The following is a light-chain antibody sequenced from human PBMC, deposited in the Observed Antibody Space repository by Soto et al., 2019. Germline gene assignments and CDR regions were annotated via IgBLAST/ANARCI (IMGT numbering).Light chain of an antibody. CDR3: QQYYSTPYT. J-gene: IGKJ2*01. CDR2: WAS. CDR1: QGVLYSSNNKNY. Sequence: DIVLTQSPDSLAGYLGERATINCKSSQGVLYSSNNKNYLAWYQQKPGQPPNLRIYWASTRESGVPDRFSGSGYGTDFTLTISSLQAEDVAVYYCQQYYSTPYTFGQGTKLEIK. V-gene: IGKV4-1*01.